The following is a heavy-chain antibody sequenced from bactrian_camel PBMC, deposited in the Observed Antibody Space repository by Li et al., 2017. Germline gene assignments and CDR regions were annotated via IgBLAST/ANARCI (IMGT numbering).Heavy chain of an antibody. J-gene: IGHJ7*01. Sequence: HVQLVESGGGLVQPGVSLRVSCVGSGFTFSAYGMSWFRQGPGKGLEWVAGIADDGAETYYGSSVKGRFTISRDNAKNTVYLQMNSLKSEDTARYYCVSESMDYWGNGTQVTVS. CDR1: GFTFSAYG. CDR2: IADDGAET. V-gene: IGHV3S6*01.